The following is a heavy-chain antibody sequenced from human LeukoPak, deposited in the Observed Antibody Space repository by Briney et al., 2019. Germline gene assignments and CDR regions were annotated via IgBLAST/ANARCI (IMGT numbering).Heavy chain of an antibody. CDR1: GGSFSGYY. Sequence: SETLSLTCAVYGGSFSGYYWSWIRQPPGKGLEWIGEINHSGSTNYNPSLKSRVTMSVDTSKNKFSLKLSSVTAADTAVYYCARVICSGGSCRFDYWGQGTLVTVSS. D-gene: IGHD2-15*01. CDR2: INHSGST. J-gene: IGHJ4*02. V-gene: IGHV4-34*01. CDR3: ARVICSGGSCRFDY.